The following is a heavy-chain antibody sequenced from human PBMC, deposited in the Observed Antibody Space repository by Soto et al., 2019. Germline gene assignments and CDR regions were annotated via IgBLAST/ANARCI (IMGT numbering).Heavy chain of an antibody. J-gene: IGHJ6*02. V-gene: IGHV3-30*18. CDR2: ISSDGTKT. CDR3: AKGLYSSGWDVMDV. Sequence: GSLRLSCAASGFIFSSDSMHWVRQAPGKGLDWVAVISSDGTKTYYADSVKGRFTISRDISKNTVYLQMNSLRPEDTAVYYCAKGLYSSGWDVMDVWGQGTTVTVSS. CDR1: GFIFSSDS. D-gene: IGHD6-19*01.